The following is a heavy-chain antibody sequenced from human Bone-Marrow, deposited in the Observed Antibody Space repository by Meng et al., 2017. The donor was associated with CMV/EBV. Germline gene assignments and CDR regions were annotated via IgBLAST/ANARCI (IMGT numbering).Heavy chain of an antibody. CDR3: ARDSPRELTFDY. Sequence: GESLKISCAASGFTFSIYSMTWVRQAPGKGLEWVANINEDGSEKYYVDSVKGRFTISRDNAKNSLFLQMNSLRAEDTALYYCARDSPRELTFDYWGQGTLVTVYS. CDR2: INEDGSEK. CDR1: GFTFSIYS. V-gene: IGHV3-7*03. J-gene: IGHJ4*02. D-gene: IGHD1-26*01.